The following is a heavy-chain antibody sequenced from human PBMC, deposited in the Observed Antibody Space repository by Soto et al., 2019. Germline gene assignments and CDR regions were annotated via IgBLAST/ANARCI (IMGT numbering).Heavy chain of an antibody. J-gene: IGHJ5*02. CDR1: GDSVNSRAYF. D-gene: IGHD3-10*01. V-gene: IGHV4-61*08. CDR2: VYHDGRT. Sequence: SETLSLTCSVSGDSVNSRAYFWSWIRQPPGKGLEWLGFVYHDGRTNYNPSLKSRLSISVDRSKNQFSLTLRSVTAADTAVYFCAKDRGVGSPGFFVAWGQGSLVTVS. CDR3: AKDRGVGSPGFFVA.